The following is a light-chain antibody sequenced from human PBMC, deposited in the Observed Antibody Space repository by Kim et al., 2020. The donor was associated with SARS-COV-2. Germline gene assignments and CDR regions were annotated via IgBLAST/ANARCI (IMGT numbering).Light chain of an antibody. Sequence: PVPSSTPACSCYTLGCIFFSFYLHMPGLAPLVVIYHHHQRPSGIPARFSFSNSGNTATLTLSGTQAMPETDYYFQACDSSTHNYVFGTGTKVTVL. V-gene: IGLV3-1*01. CDR1: TLGCIF. J-gene: IGLJ1*01. CDR3: QACDSSTHNYV. CDR2: HHH.